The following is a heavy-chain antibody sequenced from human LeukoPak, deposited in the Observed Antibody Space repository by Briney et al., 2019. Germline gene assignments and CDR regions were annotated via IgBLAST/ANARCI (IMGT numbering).Heavy chain of an antibody. CDR3: ASARPGSYYDFWSGPYYFDY. J-gene: IGHJ4*02. V-gene: IGHV4-31*11. CDR1: GGSFSGYY. CDR2: IYYSGST. D-gene: IGHD3-3*01. Sequence: SETLSLTCAVYGGSFSGYYWSWIRQHPGKGLEWIGYIYYSGSTYYNPSLKSRVTISVDTSKNQFSLKLSSVTAADTAVYYCASARPGSYYDFWSGPYYFDYWGQGTLVTVSS.